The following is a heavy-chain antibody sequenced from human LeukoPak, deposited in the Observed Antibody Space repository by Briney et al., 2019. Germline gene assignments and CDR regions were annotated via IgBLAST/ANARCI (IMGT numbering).Heavy chain of an antibody. CDR1: GGSISSSSYY. CDR2: IYYSGST. V-gene: IGHV4-39*07. D-gene: IGHD6-19*01. J-gene: IGHJ4*02. Sequence: SETLSLTCTVSGGSISSSSYYWGWIRQPPGKGLEWIGSIYYSGSTYYNPSLKSRVTISVDTSKNQFSLKLSSVTAADTAVYYCASRRRNRYSSGWYSFDYWGQGTLVTVSS. CDR3: ASRRRNRYSSGWYSFDY.